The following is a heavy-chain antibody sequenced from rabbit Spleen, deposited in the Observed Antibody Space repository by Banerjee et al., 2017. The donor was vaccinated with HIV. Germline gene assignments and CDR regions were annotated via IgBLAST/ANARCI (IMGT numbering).Heavy chain of an antibody. CDR3: ARSYTTSSTYWIPAFNL. J-gene: IGHJ4*01. CDR1: GFDLSSYYY. Sequence: QSLEESGGDLVKPEGSLTLTCTASGFDLSSYYYMCWVRQAPGKGLGLIGCINTGGGRIYYASWAKGRFTISKTSSTTVTLQMTSLTAADTATYFCARSYTTSSTYWIPAFNLWGPGTLVTVS. D-gene: IGHD1-1*01. CDR2: INTGGGRI. V-gene: IGHV1S40*01.